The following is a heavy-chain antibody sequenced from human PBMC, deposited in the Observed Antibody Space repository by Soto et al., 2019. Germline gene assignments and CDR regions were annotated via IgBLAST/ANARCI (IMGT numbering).Heavy chain of an antibody. CDR2: INPNSGST. Sequence: GASVKVSCKASGYTFTGYYMHWVRQAPGQGLEWMGWINPNSGSTNYAQRFQGWVTMTRDTSISTAYMELSRLRSDDTAVYYCARGAPPGFLEWLFIYWGQGTLVTVSS. CDR1: GYTFTGYY. CDR3: ARGAPPGFLEWLFIY. J-gene: IGHJ4*02. V-gene: IGHV1-2*04. D-gene: IGHD3-3*01.